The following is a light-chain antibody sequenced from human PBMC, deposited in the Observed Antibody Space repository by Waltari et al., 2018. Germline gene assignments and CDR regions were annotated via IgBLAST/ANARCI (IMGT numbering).Light chain of an antibody. CDR3: MQSLQAPLT. CDR1: QSLLYSNGHNY. CDR2: LGF. J-gene: IGKJ4*01. Sequence: DIVMTQSPLSLPVTPGETASISCRSSQSLLYSNGHNYVDWYLQKPGQSPQLLIYLGFKRVAGVPDRVSGSGSGTDFTLKISRVEADDIGVYYCMQSLQAPLTFGGGTKVEIK. V-gene: IGKV2-28*01.